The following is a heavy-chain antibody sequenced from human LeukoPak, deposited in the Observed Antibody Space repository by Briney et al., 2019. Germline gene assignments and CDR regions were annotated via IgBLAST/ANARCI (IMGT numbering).Heavy chain of an antibody. CDR3: ARVTTGSTTLDS. CDR2: VYYSGGT. Sequence: PSETLSLTCAVSGASISSSIHYWGWVRQPPGKGLEWIGSVYYSGGTYYNPSLESRLTISVDTSNNRFSLKLKSVTTADTAVFYCARVTTGSTTLDSWGQGILVTVSS. J-gene: IGHJ5*01. D-gene: IGHD1-1*01. V-gene: IGHV4-39*02. CDR1: GASISSSIHY.